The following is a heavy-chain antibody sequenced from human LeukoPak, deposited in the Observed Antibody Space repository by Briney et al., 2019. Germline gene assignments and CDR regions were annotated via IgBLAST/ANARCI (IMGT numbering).Heavy chain of an antibody. Sequence: SETLSLTCTVSGASFSSSTYYWGWIRQPPGKGLEWIGSISYSGSTYYSPSLKSRVTMSVDTSKNQFSLKLSSLTAADTAVYYCARHAGGIAAAGTRPFDYWGQGTLVTVSS. CDR2: ISYSGST. J-gene: IGHJ4*02. D-gene: IGHD6-13*01. CDR3: ARHAGGIAAAGTRPFDY. CDR1: GASFSSSTYY. V-gene: IGHV4-39*01.